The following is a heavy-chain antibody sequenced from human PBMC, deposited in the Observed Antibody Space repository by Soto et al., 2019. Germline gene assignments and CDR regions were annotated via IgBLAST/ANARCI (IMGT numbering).Heavy chain of an antibody. J-gene: IGHJ4*02. V-gene: IGHV3-30*18. Sequence: WGSLRLSCAASGFTFSSYGMHWVRQAPGKGLEWVAVISYDGSNKYYADSVKGRFTISRDNSKNTLYLQMNSLRAEDTAVYYSAKDLSYYYDSSGYYDYWGQGTLGTVSS. CDR1: GFTFSSYG. D-gene: IGHD3-22*01. CDR2: ISYDGSNK. CDR3: AKDLSYYYDSSGYYDY.